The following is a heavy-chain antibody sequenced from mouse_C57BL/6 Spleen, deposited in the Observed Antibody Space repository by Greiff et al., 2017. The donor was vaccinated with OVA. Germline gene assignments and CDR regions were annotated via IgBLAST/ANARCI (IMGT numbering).Heavy chain of an antibody. D-gene: IGHD2-3*01. CDR2: IDPEDGDT. CDR1: GFNIKDYY. V-gene: IGHV14-1*01. Sequence: EVKLQESGAELVRPGASVKLSCTASGFNIKDYYMHWVKQRPEQGLEWIGRIDPEDGDTEYAPKFQGKATMTADTSSNTAYLQLSSLTSEDTAVYYCTTVDGYYLAWFAYWGQGTLVTVSA. J-gene: IGHJ3*01. CDR3: TTVDGYYLAWFAY.